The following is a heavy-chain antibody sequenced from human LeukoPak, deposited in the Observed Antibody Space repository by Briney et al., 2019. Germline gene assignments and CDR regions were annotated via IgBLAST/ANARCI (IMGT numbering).Heavy chain of an antibody. CDR1: GYSFTSYW. CDR3: ARHSSVGGTYYYDSSGYSHREGFDY. CDR2: IYPGDSDT. Sequence: GESLKISCKGSGYSFTSYWIGWVRQMPGKGLEWMGIIYPGDSDTRYSPSFQGQVTFSADKSISTAYLQWSSLKASDTAMYYCARHSSVGGTYYYDSSGYSHREGFDYWGQGTLVTVSS. J-gene: IGHJ4*02. V-gene: IGHV5-51*01. D-gene: IGHD3-22*01.